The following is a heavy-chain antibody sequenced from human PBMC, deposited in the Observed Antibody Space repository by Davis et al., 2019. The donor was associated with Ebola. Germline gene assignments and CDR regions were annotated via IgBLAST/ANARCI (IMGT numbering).Heavy chain of an antibody. J-gene: IGHJ6*02. D-gene: IGHD2-2*01. CDR2: INPSGGST. Sequence: ASVKVSCKASGYTFTSYYMHWVRQAPGQGLEWMGIINPSGGSTSYAQKFQGRVTMTRDTSTSTVYMELSSLRSEDTAVYYCARTVPAAILPHYYYYGMDVWGQGTTVTVSS. V-gene: IGHV1-46*01. CDR1: GYTFTSYY. CDR3: ARTVPAAILPHYYYYGMDV.